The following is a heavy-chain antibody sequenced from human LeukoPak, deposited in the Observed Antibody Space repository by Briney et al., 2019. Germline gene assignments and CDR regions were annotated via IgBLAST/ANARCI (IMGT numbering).Heavy chain of an antibody. CDR1: GGTFSSYA. CDR3: ARCTYYDFWSGYSDAFDI. CDR2: IIPTFGTA. V-gene: IGHV1-69*01. Sequence: GSSVKVSCKASGGTFSSYAISWVRQAPGQGLEWMGGIIPTFGTANYAQKFQGRVTITADESTSTAYMELSSLRSEDTAVYYCARCTYYDFWSGYSDAFDIWGQGTMVTVSS. D-gene: IGHD3-3*01. J-gene: IGHJ3*02.